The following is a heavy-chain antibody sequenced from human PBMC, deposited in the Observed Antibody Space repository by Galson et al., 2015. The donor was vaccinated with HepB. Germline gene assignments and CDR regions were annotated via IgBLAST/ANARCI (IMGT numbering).Heavy chain of an antibody. CDR2: IGTAGDT. Sequence: SLRLSCAASGFTFSSYDMHWVRQATGKGLEWVSAIGTAGDTYYPGSVKGRFTISRENAKNSLYLQMNSLRAGDTAVYYCVRGASFSPIPGYSSSWYVWGQGTLVTVSS. V-gene: IGHV3-13*04. D-gene: IGHD6-13*01. CDR3: VRGASFSPIPGYSSSWYV. CDR1: GFTFSSYD. J-gene: IGHJ4*02.